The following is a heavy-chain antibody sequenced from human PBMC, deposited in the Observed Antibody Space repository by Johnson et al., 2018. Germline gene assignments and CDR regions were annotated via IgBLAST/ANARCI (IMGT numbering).Heavy chain of an antibody. J-gene: IGHJ6*03. CDR1: GFTFSASG. CDR3: ARMHIVVGTDYHYYYMDV. V-gene: IGHV3-33*08. CDR2: IAVDGKRK. Sequence: QVQLVQSGGGVVQPRRSLRLSCAASGFTFSASGIDTHWVRQSPDKGLEWVTHIAVDGKRKFYTDSVKGRFTVSRDNSRNTVYLQMNSLRVVDTAVYYCARMHIVVGTDYHYYYMDVWGKGTTVTVSS. D-gene: IGHD2-21*01.